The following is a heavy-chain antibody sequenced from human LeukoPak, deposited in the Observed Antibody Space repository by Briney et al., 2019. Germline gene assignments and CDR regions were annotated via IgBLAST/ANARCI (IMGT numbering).Heavy chain of an antibody. J-gene: IGHJ4*02. CDR1: GFTFNSYA. Sequence: GGALRLSCAASGFTFNSYAMTGVRQAPEKGLEGVSSIIESGISTYYVDSVKGRFTISRDNSKNTLYLQMNSLSAEDTAVYHCAKRSRGSYDYWGQGTLVTVSS. CDR3: AKRSRGSYDY. CDR2: IIESGIST. V-gene: IGHV3-23*01. D-gene: IGHD1-26*01.